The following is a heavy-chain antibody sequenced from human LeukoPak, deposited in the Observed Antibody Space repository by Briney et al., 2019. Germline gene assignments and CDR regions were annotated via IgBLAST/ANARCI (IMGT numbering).Heavy chain of an antibody. Sequence: GGSLRLSCVASGFTFSKFAVSWVRQAPGRGLEWDSAISGSGDYTNYADSVKGRFTISRDNSKNTLYLQMNSLRAEDTAVYYCAKDRASGSGSYSYRGFDYWGQGTLVTVSS. D-gene: IGHD6-19*01. J-gene: IGHJ4*02. CDR1: GFTFSKFA. CDR3: AKDRASGSGSYSYRGFDY. CDR2: ISGSGDYT. V-gene: IGHV3-23*01.